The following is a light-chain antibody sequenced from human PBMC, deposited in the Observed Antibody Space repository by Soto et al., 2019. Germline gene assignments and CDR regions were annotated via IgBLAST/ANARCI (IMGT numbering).Light chain of an antibody. CDR3: LQHNNYPWT. J-gene: IGKJ1*01. Sequence: EVVLTQSPGTLSLSPGERATLSCRASQSVSSSYLAWYQQKPGQAPRLLIYGASSRATGIPDRFSGSGSGTEFTLTISSLQPEDFATYYCLQHNNYPWTFGQGTKVDIK. CDR1: QSVSSSY. V-gene: IGKV3-20*01. CDR2: GAS.